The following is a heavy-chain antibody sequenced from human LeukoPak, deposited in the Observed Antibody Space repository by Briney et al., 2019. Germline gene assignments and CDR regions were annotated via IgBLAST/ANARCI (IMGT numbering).Heavy chain of an antibody. D-gene: IGHD4-17*01. V-gene: IGHV3-30*02. CDR2: IRYDGSNK. CDR3: AKDLTTVTTQQV. CDR1: GFTFSSYG. J-gene: IGHJ3*01. Sequence: GGSLRLSCAASGFTFSSYGMHWVRQAPGKGLEWVAFIRYDGSNKYYADSVKGRFTISRDNSKNTLYLQMNSLRAEDTAVYYCAKDLTTVTTQQVWGQGTMVTVSS.